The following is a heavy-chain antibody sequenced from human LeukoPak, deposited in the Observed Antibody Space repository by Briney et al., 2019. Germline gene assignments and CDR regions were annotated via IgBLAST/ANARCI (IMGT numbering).Heavy chain of an antibody. D-gene: IGHD6-13*01. CDR3: AKRDGSSSWYYLDY. CDR2: IFGSGDRT. J-gene: IGHJ4*02. V-gene: IGHV3-23*01. Sequence: GGSLRLSCAASGFTFDDYAVHWVRQAPGKGLEWVSAIFGSGDRTYYADSVKGRFTISRDNSKNTLYLQMNSLRVEDTAVYYCAKRDGSSSWYYLDYWGQGTLVTVSS. CDR1: GFTFDDYA.